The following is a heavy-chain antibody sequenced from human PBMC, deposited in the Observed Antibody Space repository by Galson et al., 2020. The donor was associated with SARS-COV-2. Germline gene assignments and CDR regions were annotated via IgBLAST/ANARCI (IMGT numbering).Heavy chain of an antibody. Sequence: TGGSLRLSCAASGFTFSSYAMHWVRQAPGKGLEWVAVISYDGSNNYYADSVKGRFTISRDNSKNTLYLQMNSLRAEDTAVYYCARDGGGDMDVWGKGTTVTVSS. J-gene: IGHJ6*04. CDR2: ISYDGSNN. CDR3: ARDGGGDMDV. D-gene: IGHD3-16*01. V-gene: IGHV3-30-3*01. CDR1: GFTFSSYA.